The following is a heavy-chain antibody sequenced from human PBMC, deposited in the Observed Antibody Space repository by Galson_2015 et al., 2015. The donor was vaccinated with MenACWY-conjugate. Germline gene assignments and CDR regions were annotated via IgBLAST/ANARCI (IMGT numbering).Heavy chain of an antibody. J-gene: IGHJ4*02. Sequence: SLRLSCAASAFTLSYYDMHWVRQATGQGLEWVSAIGVGGDTYYLDSVKGRCTISRENAKNSLYLQMNSLRAEDTAVYYCAREVRDDYSSGWDLDYWGQGILVTVSS. CDR1: AFTLSYYD. CDR2: IGVGGDT. D-gene: IGHD6-19*01. CDR3: AREVRDDYSSGWDLDY. V-gene: IGHV3-13*01.